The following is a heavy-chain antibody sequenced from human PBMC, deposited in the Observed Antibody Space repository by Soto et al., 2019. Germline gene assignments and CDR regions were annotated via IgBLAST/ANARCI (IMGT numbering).Heavy chain of an antibody. CDR3: ARIGQGHGYYFDY. V-gene: IGHV4-34*01. CDR2: INHSGST. J-gene: IGHJ4*02. D-gene: IGHD3-10*01. Sequence: SETLSLTCAVYGGSFSGYYWSWIHQPPGKGLEWIGEINHSGSTNYNPSLKSRVTISVDTSKNQFSLKLSSVTAADTAVYYCARIGQGHGYYFDYWGQGTLVTVSS. CDR1: GGSFSGYY.